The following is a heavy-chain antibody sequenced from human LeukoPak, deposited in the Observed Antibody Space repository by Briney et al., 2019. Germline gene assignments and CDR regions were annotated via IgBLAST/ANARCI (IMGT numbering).Heavy chain of an antibody. V-gene: IGHV1-18*01. CDR2: ISAYNGNT. CDR3: ATVPTIFGDAFDI. D-gene: IGHD3-3*01. Sequence: ASVKVSCKASGYTFTSYGISWVRQAPGQGLEWMGWISAYNGNTNYAQKLQGRVTMTTDTSTSTAYMELRSLRSEDTAVYYCATVPTIFGDAFDIWGQGTMVTVSS. CDR1: GYTFTSYG. J-gene: IGHJ3*02.